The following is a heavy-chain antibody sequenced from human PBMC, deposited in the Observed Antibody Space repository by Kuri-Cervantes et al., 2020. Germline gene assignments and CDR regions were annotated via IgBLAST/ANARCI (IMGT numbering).Heavy chain of an antibody. D-gene: IGHD6-13*01. CDR1: GFTFSSYG. CDR2: ISYDGSNK. J-gene: IGHJ4*02. V-gene: IGHV3-30*03. CDR3: VRGGGIAAAVGY. Sequence: GGSLRLSCAASGFTFSSYGMHWVRQAPGKGLEWVAVISYDGSNKYYADSVKGRFTISRDNSKNTLYLQMNSLRAEDTAVYYCVRGGGIAAAVGYWGQGTLVTDSS.